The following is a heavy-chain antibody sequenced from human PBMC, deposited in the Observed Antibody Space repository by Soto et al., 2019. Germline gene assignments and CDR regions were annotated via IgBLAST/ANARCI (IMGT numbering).Heavy chain of an antibody. Sequence: QVQLVQSGAEEKKPGASVKVSCKASGYTFTSYAMHWVRQAPGQRLEWMGWINDGNGNTKYSQKFQGRVTITRDTSASTAYMELGSLRSEDTAVYYCARSIVVVTALDYWGHGTLVTVSS. J-gene: IGHJ4*01. CDR2: INDGNGNT. CDR1: GYTFTSYA. D-gene: IGHD2-21*02. V-gene: IGHV1-3*05. CDR3: ARSIVVVTALDY.